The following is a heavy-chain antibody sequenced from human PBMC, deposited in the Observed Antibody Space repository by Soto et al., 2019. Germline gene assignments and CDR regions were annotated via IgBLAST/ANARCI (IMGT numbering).Heavy chain of an antibody. Sequence: EVQVLESGGGLVQPGGSLRLSCVISRLTFSNYALNWVRQAPGKGLEWVSSISGSGDTAYYADSVKGRFTISRDNSKNTLYLQMNSLRVGDTALYYCAKADYSYSWAPGDYWGQGTLVTVSS. CDR2: ISGSGDTA. CDR3: AKADYSYSWAPGDY. D-gene: IGHD6-13*01. J-gene: IGHJ4*02. V-gene: IGHV3-23*01. CDR1: RLTFSNYA.